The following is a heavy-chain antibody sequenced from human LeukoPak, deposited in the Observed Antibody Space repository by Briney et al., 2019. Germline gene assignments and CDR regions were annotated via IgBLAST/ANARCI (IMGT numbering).Heavy chain of an antibody. CDR3: AGGRTGDYFDY. D-gene: IGHD1-1*01. CDR1: GLSLTTTGMC. V-gene: IGHV2-70*11. J-gene: IGHJ4*02. CDR2: IDWDDDK. Sequence: SGPTLMNPTRTLTLTCTFSGLSLTTTGMCVSWIRQPPGKALEWLARIDWDDDKYYSTSLKTRLTISKDTSKNQVVLTMTNMDPVDTATYYCAGGRTGDYFDYWGQGTLVTVSS.